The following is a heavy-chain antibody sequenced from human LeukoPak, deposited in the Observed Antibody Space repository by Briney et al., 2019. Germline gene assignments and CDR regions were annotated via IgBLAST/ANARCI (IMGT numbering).Heavy chain of an antibody. J-gene: IGHJ4*02. CDR3: ARRSNYYDSSGYYDY. V-gene: IGHV3-53*01. D-gene: IGHD3-22*01. Sequence: GGSLRLSCAASGFTVSSNYMSWVRQAPGKGLEWVSVIYSGGSTYYADSVKGRFTISRDNSKNTLYLQMNSLRAEDTAVYYCARRSNYYDSSGYYDYWGQGTLVTVS. CDR1: GFTVSSNY. CDR2: IYSGGST.